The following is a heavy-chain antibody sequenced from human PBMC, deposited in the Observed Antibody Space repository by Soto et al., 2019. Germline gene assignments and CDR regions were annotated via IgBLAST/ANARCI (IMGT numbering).Heavy chain of an antibody. J-gene: IGHJ6*02. CDR2: TSYTGNT. V-gene: IGHV4-59*08. D-gene: IGHD3-9*01. CDR3: ARGLVIRPYYYHGMDV. Sequence: SATLALTCIVSGGSITSYHWSWLRPLPEKGLEWIAYTSYTGNTNYNPSFQSRVTISIDTSKNQFSLKLSSVTTTDTAVYYCARGLVIRPYYYHGMDVWGQGTTVTVSS. CDR1: GGSITSYH.